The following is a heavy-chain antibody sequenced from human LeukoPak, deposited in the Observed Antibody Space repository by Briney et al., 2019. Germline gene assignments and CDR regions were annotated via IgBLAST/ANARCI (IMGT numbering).Heavy chain of an antibody. CDR2: FDPEDGET. Sequence: ASVKVSCKDSGYTLTELSMHWVRQAPGKGLEWMGGFDPEDGETIYAQKFQGRVTMTEDTSTDTAYMELSSLRSEDTAVYYCATGGPQKQWLPLVPFDYWGQGTLVTVSS. D-gene: IGHD6-19*01. V-gene: IGHV1-24*01. CDR1: GYTLTELS. CDR3: ATGGPQKQWLPLVPFDY. J-gene: IGHJ4*02.